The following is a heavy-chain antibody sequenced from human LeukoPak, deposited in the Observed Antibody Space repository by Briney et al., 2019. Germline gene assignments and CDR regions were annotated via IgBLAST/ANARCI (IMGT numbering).Heavy chain of an antibody. CDR1: GFTLSGHY. CDR2: ARNKANSYST. V-gene: IGHV3-72*01. CDR3: ARDQTGDLYFDY. J-gene: IGHJ4*02. D-gene: IGHD7-27*01. Sequence: GGSLRLSCAAFGFTLSGHYMDWVRQAPGKGLEWVGRARNKANSYSTEYAASVKGRFTISRDDSENSLWLQMNSLKTEDTAVYYCARDQTGDLYFDYWGQGTLVTVSS.